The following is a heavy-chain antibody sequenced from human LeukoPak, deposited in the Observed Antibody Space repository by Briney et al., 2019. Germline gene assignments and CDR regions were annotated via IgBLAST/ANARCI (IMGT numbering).Heavy chain of an antibody. CDR2: ISGSGGST. D-gene: IGHD3-10*01. Sequence: PGGSLRLSCAASGFTLSSYAMSWVRQAPGKGLEWVSAISGSGGSTYYADSVKGRFTISRDNSKTTMYLQMNSLRADDTAVYYCAKSYNNPTVAIRVRGVIPYFDSRGQGSLVTVSS. CDR1: GFTLSSYA. J-gene: IGHJ4*02. V-gene: IGHV3-23*01. CDR3: AKSYNNPTVAIRVRGVIPYFDS.